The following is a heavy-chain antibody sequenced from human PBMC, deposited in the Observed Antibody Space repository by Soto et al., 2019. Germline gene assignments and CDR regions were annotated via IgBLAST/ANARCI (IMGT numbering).Heavy chain of an antibody. CDR3: ERTAAAGKYYYGVDV. J-gene: IGHJ6*02. CDR2: IYPGDSDT. Sequence: GESRKISCKGSGYSFTSYWIGWVRQMPGKGLEWMGIIYPGDSDTRYSPSFQGQVTISADKSFSTAYLQWSSLKASDTAMYYCERTAAAGKYYYGVDVWGQGTTVTVSS. V-gene: IGHV5-51*01. CDR1: GYSFTSYW. D-gene: IGHD6-13*01.